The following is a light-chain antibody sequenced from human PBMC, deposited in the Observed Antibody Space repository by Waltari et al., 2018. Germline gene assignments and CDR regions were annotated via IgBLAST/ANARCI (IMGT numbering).Light chain of an antibody. J-gene: IGLJ3*02. CDR1: SNDVGSSNF. CDR3: CAYAGKV. CDR2: DDT. Sequence: QSALTQPASVSGSPGQSAIISCTGTSNDVGSSNFFSWYQQHPGKAPKLIIHDDTERPSGVSDRFSGSKSANGASLTISGLQAEDEAHYYCCAYAGKVFGGGTRLTVL. V-gene: IGLV2-23*01.